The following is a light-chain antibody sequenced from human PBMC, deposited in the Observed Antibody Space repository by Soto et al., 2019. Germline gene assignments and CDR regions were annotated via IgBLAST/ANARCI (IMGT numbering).Light chain of an antibody. Sequence: DIQMTQSPSSVSASLGDRVTITCRASQGIKTWLAWYQQKPGKVPKMLIYDASSLQSGVPPRFSGSGSGTDFTLTIDILQPEDFATYYCQQADSFPVTFGQGTRVE. CDR2: DAS. J-gene: IGKJ5*01. V-gene: IGKV1D-12*01. CDR3: QQADSFPVT. CDR1: QGIKTW.